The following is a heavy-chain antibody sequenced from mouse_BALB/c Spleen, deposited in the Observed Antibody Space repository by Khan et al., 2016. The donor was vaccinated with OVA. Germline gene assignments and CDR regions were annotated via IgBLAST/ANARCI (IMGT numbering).Heavy chain of an antibody. V-gene: IGHV1S137*01. D-gene: IGHD1-3*01. CDR1: GYTFTDYA. J-gene: IGHJ3*01. CDR2: ISTYYGDA. Sequence: VQLQESGAELVRPGVSVKISCKGSGYTFTDYAMHWVKQSHAKSLEWIGVISTYYGDADYNQKFKGKATMTVDKSSSTAYIELARLTSEDSAIYYCARGSGNSRFAYWGQGTLVTVSA. CDR3: ARGSGNSRFAY.